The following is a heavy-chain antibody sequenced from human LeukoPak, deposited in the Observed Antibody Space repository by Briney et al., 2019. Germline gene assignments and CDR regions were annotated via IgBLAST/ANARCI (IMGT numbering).Heavy chain of an antibody. CDR3: ARGHKRWFLYYFDY. V-gene: IGHV4-34*01. D-gene: IGHD2-15*01. J-gene: IGHJ4*02. CDR1: GGSFSGYY. Sequence: SETLSLTCAVYGGSFSGYYWSWIRQPPGKGLEWLGEINHSGSTNYNPSLKSRVTISVDTSKNQFSLKLSSVTAADTAVYYCARGHKRWFLYYFDYWGQGTLVTVSS. CDR2: INHSGST.